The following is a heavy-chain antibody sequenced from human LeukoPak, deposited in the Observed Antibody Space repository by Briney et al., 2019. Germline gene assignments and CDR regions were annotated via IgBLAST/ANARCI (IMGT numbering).Heavy chain of an antibody. V-gene: IGHV4-30-4*01. J-gene: IGHJ4*02. CDR2: IYYSGST. Sequence: PSETLSLTCTVSGGSISSGDYYWSWIRQPPGKGLEWIGYIYYSGSTYYNPSLKSRVTISVDTSKNQFSLKLSSVTAADTAVYYCARASVDTAMVHFDYWGQGTLVTVSS. CDR3: ARASVDTAMVHFDY. D-gene: IGHD5-18*01. CDR1: GGSISSGDYY.